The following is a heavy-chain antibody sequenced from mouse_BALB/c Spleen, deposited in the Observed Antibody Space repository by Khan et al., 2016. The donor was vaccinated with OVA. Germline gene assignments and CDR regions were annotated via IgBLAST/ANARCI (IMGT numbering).Heavy chain of an antibody. V-gene: IGHV5-4*02. CDR2: ISDGGSYT. Sequence: EVELVESGGGLVKPGGSLKLSCAASGFTFSDYYMYWVRQTPEKRLEWVATISDGGSYTCYPDSVKGRFTISRDNAKNNLYLQMSSLKSEDTAMYYCARGENWSFDYWGQGTTLTVSS. CDR1: GFTFSDYY. J-gene: IGHJ2*01. CDR3: ARGENWSFDY. D-gene: IGHD4-1*01.